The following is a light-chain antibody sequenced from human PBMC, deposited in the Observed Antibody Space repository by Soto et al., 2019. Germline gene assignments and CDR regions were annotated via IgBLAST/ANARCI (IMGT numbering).Light chain of an antibody. V-gene: IGLV2-8*01. CDR2: GVT. CDR3: SSYAGSNIYV. CDR1: SSDVGRYNY. Sequence: QSALTQPPSASGSPGRSVTLSCTGTSSDVGRYNYVSWYQQHPGKAPKLLIYGVTQRPSGVPDRFSASKSGNTASLTVSGLQDEDEGYYYCSSYAGSNIYVFGTGTKLTVL. J-gene: IGLJ1*01.